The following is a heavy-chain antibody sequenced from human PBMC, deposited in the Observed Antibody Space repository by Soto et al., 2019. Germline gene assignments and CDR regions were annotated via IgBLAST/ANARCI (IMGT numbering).Heavy chain of an antibody. CDR3: ARGLGGYYPPFDY. D-gene: IGHD3-22*01. CDR2: INAGNGNT. Sequence: ASVKVSCKASGYTFTSYALHWVRQAPGQRLEWMGWINAGNGNTKYSQKFQGRVTITRDTSASTAYMELSSLRSEDTAVYYCARGLGGYYPPFDYWGQGTLVTVSS. CDR1: GYTFTSYA. J-gene: IGHJ4*02. V-gene: IGHV1-3*01.